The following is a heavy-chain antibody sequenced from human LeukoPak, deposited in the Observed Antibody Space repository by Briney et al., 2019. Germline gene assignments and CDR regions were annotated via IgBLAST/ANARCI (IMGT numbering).Heavy chain of an antibody. CDR2: ISGSGDNT. V-gene: IGHV3-23*01. CDR1: GFTFSSYA. J-gene: IGHJ4*02. D-gene: IGHD5-12*01. CDR3: ARVTRGGYDGYFDY. Sequence: GGSLRLSCAASGFTFSSYAMNWVRQAPGKGLEWVSIISGSGDNTYYTDSVKGRFTISRDNSKNTLFLQMNSLRAEDTAVYYCARVTRGGYDGYFDYWGQGTLVTVSS.